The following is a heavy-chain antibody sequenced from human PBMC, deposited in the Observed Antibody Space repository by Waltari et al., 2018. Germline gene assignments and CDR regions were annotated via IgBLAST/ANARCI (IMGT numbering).Heavy chain of an antibody. CDR1: GFTFRASY. Sequence: VQLVDSGGGLVKPGGSLRLSCEASGFTFRASYMGWIRQTPGKGLEWISYISSSGNTIYYADSVKGRFSISRDNTKSSLFLEMNSLRAEDTAVYYCTRPPGDRRRDYWGQGTQVTVSS. V-gene: IGHV3-11*01. J-gene: IGHJ4*02. CDR3: TRPPGDRRRDY. CDR2: ISSSGNTI. D-gene: IGHD3-10*01.